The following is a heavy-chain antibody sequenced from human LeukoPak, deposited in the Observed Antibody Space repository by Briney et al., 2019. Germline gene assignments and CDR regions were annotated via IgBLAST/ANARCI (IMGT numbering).Heavy chain of an antibody. Sequence: GGSLRLSCAASGFTGSTHGMHWVRQAPGKGLEWVAFIRYDGINKYYADSVKGRFTISRYSCKNTLYLQMNSLRAEDTAVYYCAELGITMIGGVWGKGTTVTISS. J-gene: IGHJ6*04. V-gene: IGHV3-30*02. CDR3: AELGITMIGGV. CDR2: IRYDGINK. CDR1: GFTGSTHG. D-gene: IGHD3-10*02.